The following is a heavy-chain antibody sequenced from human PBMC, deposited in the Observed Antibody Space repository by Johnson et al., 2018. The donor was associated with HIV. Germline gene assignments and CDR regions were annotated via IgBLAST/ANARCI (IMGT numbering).Heavy chain of an antibody. J-gene: IGHJ3*02. CDR3: AKSSSAYAFDI. D-gene: IGHD6-13*01. Sequence: VESGGGLVQPGRSLRLSCVASGFIFNDYAMHWVRQVPEKGLEWVAAISWNCGSIGYAASVKGRFTISRDNAKNSLYLQMNSLRAEDTALYYCAKSSSAYAFDIWGQGTMVTVSS. CDR1: GFIFNDYA. CDR2: ISWNCGSI. V-gene: IGHV3-9*01.